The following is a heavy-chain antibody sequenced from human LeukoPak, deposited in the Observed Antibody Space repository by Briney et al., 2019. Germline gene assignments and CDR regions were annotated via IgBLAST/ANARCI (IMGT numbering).Heavy chain of an antibody. CDR1: GVSINSHY. CDR2: IYDSGSA. Sequence: KTSETLSRTCTVSGVSINSHYWSWIRQPPGKGLERIGFIYDSGSANYKSSLKSRVTMTVDTSKNQFSLKLNSVTAADTAVYYCARVLQNYYHMVVWRKGTTVSLSS. J-gene: IGHJ6*03. V-gene: IGHV4-59*11. CDR3: ARVLQNYYHMVV.